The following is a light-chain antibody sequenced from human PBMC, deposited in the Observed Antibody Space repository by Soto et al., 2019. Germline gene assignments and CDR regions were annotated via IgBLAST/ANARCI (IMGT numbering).Light chain of an antibody. CDR3: AQGTSWPPYS. Sequence: DVVLSQSPLYLPVTVGQPASISCRSSQTLLHSDGSTYLSWLHQRPGQSPRRIIYKVSKRDPGIPDRFSCSGSGTDFTLHISRVEADDVGVFYCAQGTSWPPYSVGQGTRLEIK. V-gene: IGKV2-30*02. J-gene: IGKJ2*03. CDR2: KVS. CDR1: QTLLHSDGSTY.